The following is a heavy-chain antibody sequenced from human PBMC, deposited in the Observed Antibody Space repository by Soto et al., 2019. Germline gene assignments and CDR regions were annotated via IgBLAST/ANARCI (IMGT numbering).Heavy chain of an antibody. CDR3: ARDQGLADPWTGSYWFDP. D-gene: IGHD3-10*01. CDR2: IYYSGST. Sequence: SETLSLTCTVSGGSISSSSYYWGWIRQPPGKGLEWIGSIYYSGSTYYNPSLKSRVTISVDTSKNRFSLKLSSVTAADTAVYYCARDQGLADPWTGSYWFDPWGQGTLVTVSS. V-gene: IGHV4-39*07. CDR1: GGSISSSSYY. J-gene: IGHJ5*02.